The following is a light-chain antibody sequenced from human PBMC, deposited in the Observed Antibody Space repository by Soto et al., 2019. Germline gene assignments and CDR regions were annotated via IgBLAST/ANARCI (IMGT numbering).Light chain of an antibody. CDR3: SSYTSSSTYV. Sequence: QSVLTQPASVSGSPGQSITISCTGTSSDDGGYNYVSWYQKHPSKATKIKNYEVNNRPSGVSKRFSGSKSGKQASLTISGLQAEDEADYYCSSYTSSSTYVFGTGTKVTVL. CDR2: EVN. CDR1: SSDDGGYNY. J-gene: IGLJ1*01. V-gene: IGLV2-14*01.